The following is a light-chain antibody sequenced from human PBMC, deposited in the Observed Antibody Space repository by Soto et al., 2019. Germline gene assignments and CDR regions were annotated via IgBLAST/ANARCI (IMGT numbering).Light chain of an antibody. J-gene: IGKJ1*01. CDR3: QHYNSYSEA. V-gene: IGKV1-5*01. CDR1: QSIRGW. Sequence: DIQMTQSPSTLSASVGDRVTITCRASQSIRGWLAWYQQKPGKAPNLLIYDASRLKSGVPSRFGGRGSGTEFTLTITSLQPDDFATYYCQHYNSYSEAFGQGTKVDIK. CDR2: DAS.